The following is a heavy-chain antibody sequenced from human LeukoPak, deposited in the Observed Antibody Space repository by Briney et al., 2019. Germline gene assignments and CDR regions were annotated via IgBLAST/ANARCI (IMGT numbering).Heavy chain of an antibody. J-gene: IGHJ4*02. CDR2: IYPGDSDT. CDR1: GYSFNSYW. CDR3: ATAAYYYDSSGYPLFDY. D-gene: IGHD3-22*01. V-gene: IGHV5-51*01. Sequence: GESLKISCKGSGYSFNSYWIGWVRQMPGKGLEWMGIIYPGDSDTRYSPSFQGQVTISADKSISTAYLQWSSLKASDTAMYYCATAAYYYDSSGYPLFDYWGQGTLVTVSS.